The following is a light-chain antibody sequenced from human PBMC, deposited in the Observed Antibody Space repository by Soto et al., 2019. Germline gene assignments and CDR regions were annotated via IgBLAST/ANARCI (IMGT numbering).Light chain of an antibody. V-gene: IGKV3-15*01. CDR2: ATS. CDR1: HRVSSY. Sequence: EIVMTQSPATLSVSPGERATLSCRASHRVSSYLAWYQQKPGQAPRLLIFATSTRATGIPARFSGSGSGTECTLTISSLQSEDVAVYYCQQYNNWPLTLGGGTKVDIK. CDR3: QQYNNWPLT. J-gene: IGKJ4*01.